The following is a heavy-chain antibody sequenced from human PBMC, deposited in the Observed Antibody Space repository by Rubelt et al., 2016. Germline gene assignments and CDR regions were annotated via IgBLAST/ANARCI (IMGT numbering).Heavy chain of an antibody. V-gene: IGHV4-34*01. CDR2: INHSGST. Sequence: QVQLQQWGAGLLKPSETLSLTCAVYGGSFSGYYWSWIRQPPGKGLEWIGEINHSGSTNYNPSLKVGVTISVDTSKNQVSLKLSSVTAADTAVYYCARGKLLRTWGQGTLVTVSS. CDR1: GGSFSGYY. CDR3: ARGKLLRT. D-gene: IGHD2-15*01. J-gene: IGHJ4*02.